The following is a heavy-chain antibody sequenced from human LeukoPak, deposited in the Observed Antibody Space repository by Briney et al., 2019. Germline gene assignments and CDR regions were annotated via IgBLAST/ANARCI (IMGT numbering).Heavy chain of an antibody. J-gene: IGHJ4*02. CDR1: GFTFSSYG. CDR3: ARRWLQLDYFDY. Sequence: GGSLRLSCAASGFTFSSYGMHWVRQAPGKGLEWVAFIRYDGSNKYYADSVKGRFTISRDNSKNTLYLQINSLRAEDTAVYYCARRWLQLDYFDYWGKGTLVTVSS. V-gene: IGHV3-30*02. D-gene: IGHD5-24*01. CDR2: IRYDGSNK.